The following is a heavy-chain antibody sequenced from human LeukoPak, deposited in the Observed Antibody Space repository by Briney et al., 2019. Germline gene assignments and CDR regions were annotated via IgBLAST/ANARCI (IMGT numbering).Heavy chain of an antibody. D-gene: IGHD6-25*01. J-gene: IGHJ3*02. V-gene: IGHV3-74*01. CDR1: GFTFSSYW. Sequence: GSLRLSCAASGFTFSSYWMHWVRQAPGKGLVWVSRINSDGGSTSYTDSVKGRFTISRDNAKNTLYLQMNSLRAEDTAVYYCARRSAAKDAFDIWGQGTKVTVSS. CDR3: ARRSAAKDAFDI. CDR2: INSDGGST.